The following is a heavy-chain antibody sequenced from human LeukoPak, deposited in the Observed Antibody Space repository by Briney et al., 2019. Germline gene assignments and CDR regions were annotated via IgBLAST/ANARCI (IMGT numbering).Heavy chain of an antibody. D-gene: IGHD3-10*01. CDR3: ARLDGSGRLKGIHDY. Sequence: TGGSLRLSCAASGFTFSSYSMNWVRQAPGKGLEWVANIKEDGSEKYYVDSVKGRFTISRDNAKNSLYLQMNSPRAEDTAVYYCARLDGSGRLKGIHDYWGQGTLVTVSS. CDR2: IKEDGSEK. V-gene: IGHV3-7*01. CDR1: GFTFSSYS. J-gene: IGHJ4*02.